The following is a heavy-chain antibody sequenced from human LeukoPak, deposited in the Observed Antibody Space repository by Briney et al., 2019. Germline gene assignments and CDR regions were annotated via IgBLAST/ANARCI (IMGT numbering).Heavy chain of an antibody. CDR3: ARVRKAYLSDAFDI. CDR2: IYHSGST. CDR1: GGSISSGGYS. D-gene: IGHD2/OR15-2a*01. V-gene: IGHV4-30-2*01. Sequence: PSQTLSLTCAVSGGSISSGGYSWSWIRQPPGKGLEWIGYIYHSGSTYYNPSLKSRVTISVDRSKNQFSLKLSSVTAADTAVYYCARVRKAYLSDAFDIWGQGTMVTVSS. J-gene: IGHJ3*02.